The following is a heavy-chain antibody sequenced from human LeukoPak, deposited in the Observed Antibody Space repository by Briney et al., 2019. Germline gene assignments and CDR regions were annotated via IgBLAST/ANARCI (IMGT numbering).Heavy chain of an antibody. CDR3: ARPYSSSWYPPGY. CDR1: GYRFTSYW. CDR2: IYPGDSDT. V-gene: IGHV5-51*01. J-gene: IGHJ4*02. D-gene: IGHD6-13*01. Sequence: GESLKISCKGSGYRFTSYWIGWVRPMSGKGLEWMGIIYPGDSDTRYSPSFQGQVTISVDKSVSTAYLQWSSLKASDTVMYYCARPYSSSWYPPGYWGQGTLVTVSS.